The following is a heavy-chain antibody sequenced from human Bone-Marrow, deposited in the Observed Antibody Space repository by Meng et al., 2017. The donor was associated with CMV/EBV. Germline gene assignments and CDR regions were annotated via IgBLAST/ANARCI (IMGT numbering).Heavy chain of an antibody. CDR1: GFTFSSYS. CDR3: ARDEYSSSSREIYGIDV. Sequence: GESLKISCAASGFTFSSYSMNWVRQAPGKVLEWGSYISSSSSTIYYADSVKGRFTISRDNAKNSLYLQMNSLRAEDTAVYYCARDEYSSSSREIYGIDVGGQGTTVTVS. J-gene: IGHJ6*02. D-gene: IGHD6-6*01. CDR2: ISSSSSTI. V-gene: IGHV3-48*04.